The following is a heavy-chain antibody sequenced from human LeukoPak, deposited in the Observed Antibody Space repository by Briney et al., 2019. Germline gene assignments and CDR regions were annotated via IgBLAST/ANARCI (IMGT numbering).Heavy chain of an antibody. CDR1: GFTFSSYG. CDR3: ARDRGGVAPAAADY. V-gene: IGHV3-33*01. D-gene: IGHD2-2*01. J-gene: IGHJ4*02. Sequence: GGSLRLSCAASGFTFSSYGMHWVRQAPGKGLEWVAVIWYDGSNKYYADSVKGRFTISRDNSKNTLYLQMNSLRAEDTAVYYCARDRGGVAPAAADYWGQGTLVTVSS. CDR2: IWYDGSNK.